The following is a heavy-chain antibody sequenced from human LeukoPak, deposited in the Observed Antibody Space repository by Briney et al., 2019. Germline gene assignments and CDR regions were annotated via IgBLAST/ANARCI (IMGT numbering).Heavy chain of an antibody. J-gene: IGHJ3*01. Sequence: SETLSLTCTVSGGSITSSSYYWGWIRQPPGKGLEWIGTIYYSESTYYNPSLKSRVTISVDTSKNQFSLKLSSVTAADTAVYYCARSGNYYDSSGYYYDHWGQGTMVTVSS. CDR3: ARSGNYYDSSGYYYDH. V-gene: IGHV4-39*01. CDR2: IYYSEST. D-gene: IGHD3-22*01. CDR1: GGSITSSSYY.